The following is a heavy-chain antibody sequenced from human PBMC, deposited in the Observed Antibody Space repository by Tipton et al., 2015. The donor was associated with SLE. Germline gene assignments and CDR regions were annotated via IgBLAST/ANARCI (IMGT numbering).Heavy chain of an antibody. CDR2: IIHSGVT. CDR1: GESFNGYF. J-gene: IGHJ6*02. CDR3: ARMGTYYYYGMDV. D-gene: IGHD1-1*01. V-gene: IGHV4-34*12. Sequence: TLSLTCAVYGESFNGYFWTWIRQPPGKGLEWIAEIIHSGVTNYNPSLRSRVTISVDMSKNQVSLKLTSVTAADTAVYYCARMGTYYYYGMDVWGRGTTVTVSS.